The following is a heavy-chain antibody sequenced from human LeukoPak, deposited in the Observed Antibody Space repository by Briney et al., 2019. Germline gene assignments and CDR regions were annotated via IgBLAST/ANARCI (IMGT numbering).Heavy chain of an antibody. Sequence: PGGSLRLSCAASGFTFSSYAMNWVRQAPGKGLEWVSGISGGGDTTFYADSVKGRFTISRDNSKNMLYLQMNSLRAEDTAVYYCEKLRSSTSSDAVDIWGQGTMVTVSS. CDR1: GFTFSSYA. D-gene: IGHD2-2*01. V-gene: IGHV3-23*01. CDR3: EKLRSSTSSDAVDI. J-gene: IGHJ3*02. CDR2: ISGGGDTT.